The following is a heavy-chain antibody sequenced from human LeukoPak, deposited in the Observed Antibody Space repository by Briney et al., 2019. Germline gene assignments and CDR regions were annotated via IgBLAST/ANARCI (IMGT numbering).Heavy chain of an antibody. CDR1: GGTFSSYA. V-gene: IGHV1-69*06. CDR2: IIPIFDTA. D-gene: IGHD2-2*01. CDR3: ARDRGCSSTSCSFDY. J-gene: IGHJ4*02. Sequence: ASVKVSCKASGGTFSSYAISWVRQAPGQGLEWMGGIIPIFDTANYAQKFQGRVTITADKSTSTAYMELSSLRSEDTAVYYCARDRGCSSTSCSFDYWGQGTLVTVSS.